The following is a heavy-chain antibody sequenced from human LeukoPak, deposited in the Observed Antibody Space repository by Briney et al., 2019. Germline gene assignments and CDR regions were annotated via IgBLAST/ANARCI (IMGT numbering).Heavy chain of an antibody. CDR1: GGSFSGHY. V-gene: IGHV4-34*01. CDR2: INHSGST. J-gene: IGHJ3*02. CDR3: ARRTENTIVGATTIRTVNAFDI. Sequence: SETLSLTCAVYGGSFSGHYWSWIRQPPGKGLEWIGEINHSGSTNYNPSLKSRVTISVDTSKNQFSLKLSSVTAADTAVYYCARRTENTIVGATTIRTVNAFDIWGQGTMVAVSS. D-gene: IGHD1-26*01.